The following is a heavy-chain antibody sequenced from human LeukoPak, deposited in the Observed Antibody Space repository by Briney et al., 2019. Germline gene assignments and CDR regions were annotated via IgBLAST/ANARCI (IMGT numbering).Heavy chain of an antibody. D-gene: IGHD5-12*01. V-gene: IGHV3-23*01. CDR3: AKLRRYTAYGSDYFDY. J-gene: IGHJ4*02. Sequence: GGSLRLSCAASGFTFRSYAMSWVRQAPGKGLDWVSTITGSGGTTYYADSADSVKGRLTISRDNSKNTLYLQMNSLTAEDTAVYYCAKLRRYTAYGSDYFDYWGQGTLVTVSS. CDR2: ITGSGGTT. CDR1: GFTFRSYA.